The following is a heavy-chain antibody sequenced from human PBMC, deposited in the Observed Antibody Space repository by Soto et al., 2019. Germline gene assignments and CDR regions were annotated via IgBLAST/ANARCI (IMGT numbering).Heavy chain of an antibody. J-gene: IGHJ1*01. V-gene: IGHV3-9*01. CDR2: INWNSGSI. Sequence: PGGSLRLSCEASGFTFKESAMNWVRQAPGKGLEWVSGINWNSGSIGYADSVKGRFAISRDNAKNSLHLQMNSLRAEDTAFYYCVKDESINWYSGHFRHWGQGTLVTVSS. D-gene: IGHD6-13*01. CDR3: VKDESINWYSGHFRH. CDR1: GFTFKESA.